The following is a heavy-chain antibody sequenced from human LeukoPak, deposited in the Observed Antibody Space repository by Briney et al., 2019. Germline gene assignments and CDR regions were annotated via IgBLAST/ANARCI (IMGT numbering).Heavy chain of an antibody. J-gene: IGHJ5*02. Sequence: SETLSLTCAVSGDSISAHYWGWIRQPPGKGLECIGYISYTEGTAYNPSLKSRVTISLDTSKNQFSLDLTSVTAADTAVYFCARHRYGLGMASWGQGTLVTVSS. CDR3: ARHRYGLGMAS. CDR1: GDSISAHY. D-gene: IGHD3-10*01. V-gene: IGHV4-59*08. CDR2: ISYTEGT.